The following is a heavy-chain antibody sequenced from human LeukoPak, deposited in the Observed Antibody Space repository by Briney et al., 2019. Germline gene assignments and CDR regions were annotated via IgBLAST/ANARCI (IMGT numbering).Heavy chain of an antibody. J-gene: IGHJ4*02. D-gene: IGHD6-13*01. V-gene: IGHV4-34*01. CDR2: INHSGST. CDR3: ARGRYLTTSGGAAAGFLDY. Sequence: SETLSLTCAVSGGSFSGYYWNWIRQSPGKGLEWIGEINHSGSTHYNPSLKSRVTISVDTSQKQFSLRLTSVTAADTTVYYCARGRYLTTSGGAAAGFLDYWGQGSLVTVST. CDR1: GGSFSGYY.